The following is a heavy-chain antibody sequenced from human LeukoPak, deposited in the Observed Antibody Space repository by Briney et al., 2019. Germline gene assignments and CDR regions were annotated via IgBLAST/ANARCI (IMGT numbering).Heavy chain of an antibody. CDR2: IYTSGST. Sequence: SETLSLTCTVSSGSISSYYWSWIRQPARKGLEWIGRIYTSGSTNYNPSLKSRVTISVDTSKNQFSLKLSSVTAADTAVYYCARRHHGQWLVRFDYWGQGTLVTVSS. CDR3: ARRHHGQWLVRFDY. CDR1: SGSISSYY. V-gene: IGHV4-4*07. D-gene: IGHD6-19*01. J-gene: IGHJ4*02.